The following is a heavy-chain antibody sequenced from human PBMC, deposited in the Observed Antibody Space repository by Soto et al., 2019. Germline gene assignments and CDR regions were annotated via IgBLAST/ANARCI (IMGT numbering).Heavy chain of an antibody. J-gene: IGHJ3*01. D-gene: IGHD3-10*01. Sequence: EVQLLESGGGSVQPGGSLRLSCAASGFTIINFAMAWVRQAPGKGLEWVSTISGSGDNTYYADSVQGRFTISRDNSKSTLYLQMNSLRTEDTAVYYCVIDFWPGSVWGQGTMVTVSS. V-gene: IGHV3-23*01. CDR1: GFTIINFA. CDR3: VIDFWPGSV. CDR2: ISGSGDNT.